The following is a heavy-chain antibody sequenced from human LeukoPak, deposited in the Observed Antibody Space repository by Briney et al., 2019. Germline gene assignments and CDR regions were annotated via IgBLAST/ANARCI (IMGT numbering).Heavy chain of an antibody. V-gene: IGHV4-30-2*01. D-gene: IGHD3-10*01. CDR1: GGSISSGGYY. CDR2: IYHSGST. Sequence: SETLSLTCTVSGGSISSGGYYWSWIRQPPGKGLEWIGYIYHSGSTYYNPSLKSRVTISVDRSKNQFSLKLSSVTAADTAVYYCAKDQAGIRTHGYWGQGTLVTVSS. CDR3: AKDQAGIRTHGY. J-gene: IGHJ4*02.